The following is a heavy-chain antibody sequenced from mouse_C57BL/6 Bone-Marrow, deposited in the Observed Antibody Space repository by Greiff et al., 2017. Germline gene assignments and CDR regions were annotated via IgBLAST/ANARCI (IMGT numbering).Heavy chain of an antibody. CDR2: IDPSDSYT. CDR3: APYSNFFDY. J-gene: IGHJ2*01. CDR1: GYTFTSYW. Sequence: QVHVKQPGAELVKPGASVKLSCKASGYTFTSYWMQWVKQRPGQGLEWIGEIDPSDSYTNYNQKFKGKATLTVDTSSSTAYMQLSSLTSEDSAVYYCAPYSNFFDYWGQGTTLTVSS. D-gene: IGHD2-5*01. V-gene: IGHV1-50*01.